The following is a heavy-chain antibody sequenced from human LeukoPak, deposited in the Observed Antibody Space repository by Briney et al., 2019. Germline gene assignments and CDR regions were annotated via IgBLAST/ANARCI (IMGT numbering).Heavy chain of an antibody. D-gene: IGHD1-26*01. Sequence: SQTLSLTCTVSGGSISSGDYYWSWICQPPGKGLEWIGYIYYSGSTYYNPSLKSRVTISVDTSKNQFSLNLSSVTAADTAVYYCARVGNTVEGATDYWGQGTLVTVSS. CDR1: GGSISSGDYY. CDR3: ARVGNTVEGATDY. CDR2: IYYSGST. V-gene: IGHV4-30-4*01. J-gene: IGHJ4*02.